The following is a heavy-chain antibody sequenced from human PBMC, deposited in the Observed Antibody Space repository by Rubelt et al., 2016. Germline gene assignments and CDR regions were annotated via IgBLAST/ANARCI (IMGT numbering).Heavy chain of an antibody. CDR1: GDSIRKYY. D-gene: IGHD6-13*01. V-gene: IGHV4-59*01. J-gene: IGHJ4*02. Sequence: QVQLQGSGPGLVKPSETLSLTCTVSGDSIRKYYWSWIRQPPGKGPEWIGYVFYSGRTNYNPSLKIRVTISIDTSTSQFSLRLTSMTAEDTAVYYCARGPATAYGNLDYWGQGTLVTVSS. CDR2: VFYSGRT. CDR3: ARGPATAYGNLDY.